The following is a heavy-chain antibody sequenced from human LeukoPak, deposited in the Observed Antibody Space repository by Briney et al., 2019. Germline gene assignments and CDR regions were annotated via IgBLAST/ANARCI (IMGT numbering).Heavy chain of an antibody. D-gene: IGHD4-17*01. V-gene: IGHV1-8*01. Sequence: ASVKVSCKASGYTFTSYDINWVRQATGQGLEWMGWMNPNSGNTDYAQKFQGRVTMTRNTSISTAYMELSSLRSEDTAVYYCARAARLRRKVFDPWGQGTLVTVSS. CDR2: MNPNSGNT. CDR3: ARAARLRRKVFDP. J-gene: IGHJ5*02. CDR1: GYTFTSYD.